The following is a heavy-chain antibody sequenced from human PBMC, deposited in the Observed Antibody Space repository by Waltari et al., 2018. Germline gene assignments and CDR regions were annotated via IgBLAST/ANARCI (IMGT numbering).Heavy chain of an antibody. CDR1: GYTFTDYY. D-gene: IGHD4-17*01. CDR2: IKPNSGGK. Sequence: QVQLVQSGAEVRKPGASVKVSCQASGYTFTDYYLHWVRQAPGQGLEWVGRIKPNSGGKHYAQNFQGRVTMTSDTSITTVYMELASLTSDDTGVYYCARETYSDSGWFDPWGQGTLVTVSS. CDR3: ARETYSDSGWFDP. V-gene: IGHV1-2*05. J-gene: IGHJ5*02.